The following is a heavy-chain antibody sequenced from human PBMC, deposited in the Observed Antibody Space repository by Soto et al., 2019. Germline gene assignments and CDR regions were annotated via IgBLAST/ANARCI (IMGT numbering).Heavy chain of an antibody. V-gene: IGHV3-33*01. J-gene: IGHJ4*02. CDR2: IWHDGKKK. CDR3: ARDPGTDYPIDY. CDR1: GFTFRSYG. D-gene: IGHD4-17*01. Sequence: QVQLVESGGGVVQPGRSLRLSCAVSGFTFRSYGMHWVRQAPGKGLEWVAVIWHDGKKKYYADSVKGRFTISRDNSKNTLYLQMDSLRAEDTAVYYCARDPGTDYPIDYGGQGTLVTVSS.